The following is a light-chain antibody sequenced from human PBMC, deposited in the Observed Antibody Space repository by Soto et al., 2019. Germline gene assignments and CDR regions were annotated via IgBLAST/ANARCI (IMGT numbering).Light chain of an antibody. V-gene: IGKV3D-15*01. CDR1: QNINFN. J-gene: IGKJ4*01. CDR3: QQYHNWPPLT. Sequence: ETLMTQSPATLSASPGERVTLSCRASQNINFNLAWYQQKPGHAPRFLIYGASSRASGIPDRFSGSGSGTYFTLTISRLEHDDFAFFYCQQYHNWPPLTFGGGNRVEIK. CDR2: GAS.